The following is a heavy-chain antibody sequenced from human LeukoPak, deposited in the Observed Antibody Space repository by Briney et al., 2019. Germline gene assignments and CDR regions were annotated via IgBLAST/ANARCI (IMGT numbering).Heavy chain of an antibody. Sequence: GGSLRLSCAASGFTFSDYYMTWIRHAPGRGLECVSDIYRDGSTYYADSVKGRFTISRDNSRNTVYLQMNSLSAEDTAVYYCATRPGMGINYFDLWGRGTLVTVSS. CDR1: GFTFSDYY. J-gene: IGHJ2*01. D-gene: IGHD1-1*01. CDR2: IYRDGST. CDR3: ATRPGMGINYFDL. V-gene: IGHV3-53*01.